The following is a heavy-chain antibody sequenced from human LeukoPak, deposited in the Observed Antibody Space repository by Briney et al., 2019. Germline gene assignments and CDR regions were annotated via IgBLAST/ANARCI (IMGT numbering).Heavy chain of an antibody. Sequence: SETLSLTCTVYGGSISSYYWSWIRQPPGKGLEWIGYIYYSGSTNYNPSLKSRVTISVDTSKNQFSLKLSSVTAADTAVYYCARGGYSYGSFNYYYYMDVWGKGTTVTISS. CDR3: ARGGYSYGSFNYYYYMDV. CDR1: GGSISSYY. J-gene: IGHJ6*03. D-gene: IGHD5-18*01. CDR2: IYYSGST. V-gene: IGHV4-59*01.